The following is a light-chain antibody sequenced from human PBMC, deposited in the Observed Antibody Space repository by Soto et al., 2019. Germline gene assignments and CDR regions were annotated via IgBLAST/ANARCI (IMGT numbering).Light chain of an antibody. J-gene: IGKJ2*01. CDR3: QPYNNWLYT. Sequence: ERVMTQSPATLSVSPGERATLSCRASQTVSTNLAWYQLKPGQAPRLLIYGASTRATGVPARFSGSGSGTEFTLTIRSLQSDDFAVYYCQPYNNWLYTFCQGTKVECK. CDR1: QTVSTN. CDR2: GAS. V-gene: IGKV3-15*01.